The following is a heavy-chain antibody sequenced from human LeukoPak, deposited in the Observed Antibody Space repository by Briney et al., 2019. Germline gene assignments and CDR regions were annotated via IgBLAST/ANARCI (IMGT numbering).Heavy chain of an antibody. V-gene: IGHV3-74*03. J-gene: IGHJ6*02. Sequence: GGSLRLSCAAFESSFSNSWMHWVRQVPGKGLLWVALITTDGSKTTYADSVRGRFTISRDNAKNTLYLQMNSLRAEDTAVHYCTRDRHYTMDAWGQGTTVTVSS. CDR3: TRDRHYTMDA. CDR1: ESSFSNSW. CDR2: ITTDGSKT.